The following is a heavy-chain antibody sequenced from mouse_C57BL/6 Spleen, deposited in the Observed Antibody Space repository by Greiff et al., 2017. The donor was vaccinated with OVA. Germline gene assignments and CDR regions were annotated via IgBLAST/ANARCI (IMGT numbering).Heavy chain of an antibody. D-gene: IGHD4-1*01. J-gene: IGHJ4*01. CDR2: ISNLAYSI. V-gene: IGHV5-15*04. CDR1: GFTFSDYG. Sequence: EVQLVESGGGLVQPGGSLKLSCAASGFTFSDYGMAWVRQAPRKGPEWVAFISNLAYSIYYADTVTGRFTLSRENAKNTLYLEMSSLRSEDTAMYYCARRTGTDYAMDYWGQGTSVTVSS. CDR3: ARRTGTDYAMDY.